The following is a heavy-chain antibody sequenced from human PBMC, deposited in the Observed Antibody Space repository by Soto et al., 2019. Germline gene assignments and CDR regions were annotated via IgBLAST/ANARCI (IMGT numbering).Heavy chain of an antibody. CDR2: IGSSNNNI. CDR1: GLTFSSYN. Sequence: GGSLRPSCAASGLTFSSYNMNWVRQAPGKGLEWVSSIGSSNNNIYYEDSVKGRFTISRDNARNSLYLQMNSLRAEDTAVYFCARTRWVSSLYFFDYWGQGTLVTVSS. CDR3: ARTRWVSSLYFFDY. D-gene: IGHD3-16*01. V-gene: IGHV3-21*01. J-gene: IGHJ4*02.